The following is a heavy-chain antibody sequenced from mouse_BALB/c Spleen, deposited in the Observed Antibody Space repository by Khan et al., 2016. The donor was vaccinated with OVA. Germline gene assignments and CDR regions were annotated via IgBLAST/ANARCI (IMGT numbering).Heavy chain of an antibody. V-gene: IGHV3-8*02. Sequence: EVKLEESGPSFVKPSQTPSLTCSVTGDSITSGYWSWIRKFPGNKLEYMGYMIYSGNTYYNPSLKSRISINRHTSKNQYYLQLNSVTTEDTATYYCARSTYRYALAYWGQGTLVTVSA. CDR1: GDSITSGY. CDR3: ARSTYRYALAY. J-gene: IGHJ3*01. CDR2: MIYSGNT. D-gene: IGHD2-14*01.